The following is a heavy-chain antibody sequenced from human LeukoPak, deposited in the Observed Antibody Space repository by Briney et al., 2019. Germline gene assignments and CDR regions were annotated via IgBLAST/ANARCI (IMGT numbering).Heavy chain of an antibody. V-gene: IGHV4-59*11. CDR2: IFYSGST. CDR3: ARGHSSGRIIDY. Sequence: SETLSLTCTVSGDSISNHYWSWIRQPPGKGLVWIGYIFYSGSTNYNPSLKSRVTISVDTSKNQFSLKLSSVTAADTAVYYCARGHSSGRIIDYWGQGTLVTVSS. J-gene: IGHJ4*02. CDR1: GDSISNHY. D-gene: IGHD3-22*01.